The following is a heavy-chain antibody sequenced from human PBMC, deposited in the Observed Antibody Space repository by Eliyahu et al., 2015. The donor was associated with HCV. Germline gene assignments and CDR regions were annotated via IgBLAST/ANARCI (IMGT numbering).Heavy chain of an antibody. CDR3: AKDWRGDSQYFQH. CDR2: ISGSGGST. D-gene: IGHD4-17*01. Sequence: EVQLLESGGGLVQPGGSLRLSCAASGFTFSSYAMSWVRQAPGKGLGWVSAISGSGGSTYYADSVKGRFTISRDNSKNTLYLQMNSLRAEDTAVYYCAKDWRGDSQYFQHWGQGTLVTVSS. CDR1: GFTFSSYA. J-gene: IGHJ1*01. V-gene: IGHV3-23*01.